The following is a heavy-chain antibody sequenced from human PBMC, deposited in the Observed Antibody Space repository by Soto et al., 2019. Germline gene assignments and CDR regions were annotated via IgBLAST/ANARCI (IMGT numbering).Heavy chain of an antibody. CDR2: IYYRGNT. Sequence: QVQLQESGPGLLKPSETLSLTCSVYGGFISSGGYYWSWIRQHPEKGLEWIGSIYYRGNTYYNPSLNSRRTISVDTSKNQFSLKLNSVTAADTAVYYCARGETDYWFDSWGQGTLVTVSS. CDR1: GGFISSGGYY. V-gene: IGHV4-31*03. CDR3: ARGETDYWFDS. J-gene: IGHJ5*01.